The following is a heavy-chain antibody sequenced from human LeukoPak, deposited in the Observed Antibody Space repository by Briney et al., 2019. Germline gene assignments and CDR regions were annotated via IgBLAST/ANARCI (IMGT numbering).Heavy chain of an antibody. CDR1: GGSISSSSYY. Sequence: SETLSLTCTVSGGSISSSSYYWGWIRQPPGKGLEWIGSIYYSGSTYYNPSLKSRVTISVDTSKNQFSLKLSSVTAADTAVYYCASLAAAGTGDDYWGQGTLVTVPS. CDR2: IYYSGST. J-gene: IGHJ4*02. V-gene: IGHV4-39*01. D-gene: IGHD6-13*01. CDR3: ASLAAAGTGDDY.